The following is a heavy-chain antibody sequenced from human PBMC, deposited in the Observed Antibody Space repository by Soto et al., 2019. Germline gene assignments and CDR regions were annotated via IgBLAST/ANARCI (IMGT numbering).Heavy chain of an antibody. CDR1: GFPLRDNQ. D-gene: IGHD4-4*01. V-gene: IGHV1-2*02. CDR3: ARKHSLDYIRWGLDP. Sequence: DSVQVSCQSSGFPLRDNQIDWLRRAPGQVLEWMGRINPKSDDTNYAQKFQGRVTMTRDTSIDTAYLELTGLTSDDTATYYCARKHSLDYIRWGLDPWGQGTLVTVSS. J-gene: IGHJ5*02. CDR2: INPKSDDT.